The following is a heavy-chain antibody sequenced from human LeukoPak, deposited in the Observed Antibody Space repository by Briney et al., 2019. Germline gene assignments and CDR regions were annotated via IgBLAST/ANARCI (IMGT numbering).Heavy chain of an antibody. V-gene: IGHV3-49*04. D-gene: IGHD1-20*01. CDR3: TRDHITGTTLEFDY. CDR2: IRSKAYGGTT. CDR1: GFTFGDYA. Sequence: GGSLRLSCTASGFTFGDYAMSWVRQAPGKGLEWVGFIRSKAYGGTTEYAASVKGRSTISRDDSKSIAYLQMNSLKTEDTAVYYCTRDHITGTTLEFDYWGQGTLVTVSS. J-gene: IGHJ4*02.